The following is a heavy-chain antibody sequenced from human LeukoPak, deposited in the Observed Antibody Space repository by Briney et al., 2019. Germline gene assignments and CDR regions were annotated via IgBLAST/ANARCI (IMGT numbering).Heavy chain of an antibody. Sequence: SETLSLTCAVYGGSFSGYYWSWIRQPPGKWLEWIGEINHSGSTNYNPSLKSRVTISVDTSKNQFSLKLSSVTAADTAVYYCASVRYCSSTSCYGWGYYYYYMDVWGKGTTVTVSS. CDR3: ASVRYCSSTSCYGWGYYYYYMDV. J-gene: IGHJ6*03. CDR1: GGSFSGYY. D-gene: IGHD2-2*01. V-gene: IGHV4-34*01. CDR2: INHSGST.